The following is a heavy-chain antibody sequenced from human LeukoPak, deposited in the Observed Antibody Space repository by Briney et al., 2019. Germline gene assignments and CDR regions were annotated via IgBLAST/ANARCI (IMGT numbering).Heavy chain of an antibody. CDR1: GGSISSYY. J-gene: IGHJ6*03. CDR2: IYYSGST. V-gene: IGHV4-59*01. Sequence: SETLSLTCTVSGGSISSYYWSWIRQPPGKGLGWIGYIYYSGSTNYNPSLKSRVTISVDTSKNQFSLKLSSVTAADTAVYYCARVDIVVVPATITYYYYMDVWGKGTTVTVSS. CDR3: ARVDIVVVPATITYYYYMDV. D-gene: IGHD2-2*03.